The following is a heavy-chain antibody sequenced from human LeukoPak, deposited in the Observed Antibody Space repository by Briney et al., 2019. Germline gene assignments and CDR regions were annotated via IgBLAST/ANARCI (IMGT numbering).Heavy chain of an antibody. D-gene: IGHD3-3*01. Sequence: SGTLSLTCSVSGGSITSYAWWSWVRQPPGKGLEWIGEIHLNGITNYNPSLKSRVTMSIDKSKNQLSLNLSSVTAADTAVYYCARGDFWSGYRPGYWGQGTLVTVSS. J-gene: IGHJ4*02. CDR3: ARGDFWSGYRPGY. V-gene: IGHV4-4*02. CDR1: GGSITSYAW. CDR2: IHLNGIT.